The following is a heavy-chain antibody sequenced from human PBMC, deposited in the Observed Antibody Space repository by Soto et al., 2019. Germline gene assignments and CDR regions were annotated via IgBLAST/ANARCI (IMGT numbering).Heavy chain of an antibody. J-gene: IGHJ4*02. Sequence: QVPLVQSGAEVKKPGAPVKVSCKTSGYIFSLYSISWVRQAPGQGLEWMGWISGYNGNTNYAQNFQDRVTMTTDTSTSTAYMELRSLRSDDTAVYYCARGMGLAADFDFWGQGTLVTVSS. CDR2: ISGYNGNT. CDR1: GYIFSLYS. V-gene: IGHV1-18*01. D-gene: IGHD3-9*01. CDR3: ARGMGLAADFDF.